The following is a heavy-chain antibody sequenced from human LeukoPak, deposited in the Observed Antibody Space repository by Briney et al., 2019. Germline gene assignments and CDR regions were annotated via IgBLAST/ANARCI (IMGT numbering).Heavy chain of an antibody. V-gene: IGHV1-69*04. CDR1: GGTFSSYA. CDR2: IIPILGIA. CDR3: ARLTHDYYDSSGYSMGRDY. Sequence: GASVKVSCKASGGTFSSYAISWVRQAPGQGLEWMGRIIPILGIANYAQKFQGRVTITADKSTSTAYMELSSLRSEDTAVYYCARLTHDYYDSSGYSMGRDYWGQGTLVTVSS. D-gene: IGHD3-22*01. J-gene: IGHJ4*02.